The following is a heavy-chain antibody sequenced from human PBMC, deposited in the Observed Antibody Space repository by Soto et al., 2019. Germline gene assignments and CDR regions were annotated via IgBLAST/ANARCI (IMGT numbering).Heavy chain of an antibody. CDR1: GFSFSTSGAG. V-gene: IGHV2-5*01. Sequence: QITVKESGPTLVTPTQTLTLTCTFSGFSFSTSGAGVGWIRQPPGKALEWLALIFWNDDKRYTPSLNSRLTITKDTSKNQVVLTMSNLDPVDTATYFCAHRRRASTTGGAFDIWGLGTKVTVSS. CDR2: IFWNDDK. CDR3: AHRRRASTTGGAFDI. J-gene: IGHJ3*02. D-gene: IGHD1-1*01.